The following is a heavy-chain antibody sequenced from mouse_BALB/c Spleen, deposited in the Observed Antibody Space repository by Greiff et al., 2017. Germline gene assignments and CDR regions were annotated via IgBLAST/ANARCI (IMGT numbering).Heavy chain of an antibody. D-gene: IGHD2-3*01. Sequence: VQLQQSGPGLVKPSQSLSLTCTVTGYSITSDYAWNWIRQFPGNKLEWMGYISYSGSTSYNPSLKSRISITRDTSKNQFFLQLNSVTTEDTATYYCAREGLLRFAYWGQGTLVTVSA. CDR3: AREGLLRFAY. CDR1: GYSITSDYA. V-gene: IGHV3-2*02. J-gene: IGHJ3*01. CDR2: ISYSGST.